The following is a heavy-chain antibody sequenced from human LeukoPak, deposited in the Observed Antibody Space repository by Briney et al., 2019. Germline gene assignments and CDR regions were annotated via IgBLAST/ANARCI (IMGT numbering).Heavy chain of an antibody. CDR2: IYSGGGT. D-gene: IGHD2-2*02. Sequence: PGGSLRLSCAASGFTVSSNYMSWVRQAPGKGLEWVSVIYSGGGTYYADSVKGRFTFSRDNSKNTLYLQMNSLRAEDTAVYFCARGYCSSTSCYIPDYWGQGTLVTVSS. CDR3: ARGYCSSTSCYIPDY. V-gene: IGHV3-53*01. CDR1: GFTVSSNY. J-gene: IGHJ4*02.